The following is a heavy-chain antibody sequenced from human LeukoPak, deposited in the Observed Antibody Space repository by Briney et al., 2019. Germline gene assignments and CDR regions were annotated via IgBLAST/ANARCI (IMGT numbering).Heavy chain of an antibody. CDR1: GFTFSSYG. CDR2: IRYDGSNK. V-gene: IGHV3-30*02. J-gene: IGHJ4*02. Sequence: GSLRLSCAASGFTFSSYGMHWVRQAPGKGLEWVAFIRYDGSNKYYADSVKGRFTTSRDNSKNTLYLQMNSLRAEDTAVYYCAKEQDTAMAIDYWGQGTLATVSS. CDR3: AKEQDTAMAIDY. D-gene: IGHD5-18*01.